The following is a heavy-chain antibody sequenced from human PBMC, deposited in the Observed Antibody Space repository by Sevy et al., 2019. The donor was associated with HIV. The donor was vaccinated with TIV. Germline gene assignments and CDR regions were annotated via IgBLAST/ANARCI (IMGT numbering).Heavy chain of an antibody. CDR3: ARNFDY. V-gene: IGHV4-39*01. Sequence: SETLSLTCTVSGGSMSSGNYLWSWIRQTPGKGLEWIGTVHYSSRTYYNPSLKSRVTISEDTSKNQFSLNLNSVTAADTAVYFCARNFDYWGQGTLVTVSS. J-gene: IGHJ4*02. CDR2: VHYSSRT. CDR1: GGSMSSGNYL.